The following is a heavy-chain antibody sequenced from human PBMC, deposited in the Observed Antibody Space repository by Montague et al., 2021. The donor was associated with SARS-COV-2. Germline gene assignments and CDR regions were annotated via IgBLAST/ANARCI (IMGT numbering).Heavy chain of an antibody. CDR2: INHSGST. V-gene: IGHV4-34*01. CDR3: ARGPRQGYGFRLESFDS. CDR1: GGSFSGCT. D-gene: IGHD3-10*01. Sequence: SETLSLTCAIDGGSFSGCTWNWIRKPPGKRLEWSGEINHSGSTNYNPSLKSRVTMSVDTSKNQFSLKLSSVTAADTAVYYCARGPRQGYGFRLESFDSWGQGTMVTVSS. J-gene: IGHJ4*02.